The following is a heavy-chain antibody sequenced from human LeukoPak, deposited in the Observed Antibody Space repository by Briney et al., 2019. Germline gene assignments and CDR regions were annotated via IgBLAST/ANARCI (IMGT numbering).Heavy chain of an antibody. CDR3: ARDRRGGCYSKTLDY. Sequence: GGSLRLSCVASGFSFSSDWMHWVRQAPGKGLVWVSRINTDGSSTNYADSVKGRFTISRDNAKNTLYLQMSSLRAEDTAVYYCARDRRGGCYSKTLDYWGQGTLVTVSS. CDR1: GFSFSSDW. CDR2: INTDGSST. D-gene: IGHD3-22*01. V-gene: IGHV3-74*01. J-gene: IGHJ4*02.